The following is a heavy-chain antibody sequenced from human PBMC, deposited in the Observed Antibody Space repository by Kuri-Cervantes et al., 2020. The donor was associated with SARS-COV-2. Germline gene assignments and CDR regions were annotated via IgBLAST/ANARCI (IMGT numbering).Heavy chain of an antibody. CDR1: GFTFSSYS. V-gene: IGHV3-23*01. CDR3: AKLGYYYDNNGYRDIDGFDI. D-gene: IGHD3-22*01. CDR2: INGSGVGT. J-gene: IGHJ3*02. Sequence: GGSLRLSCAASGFTFSSYSMNWVRQSPGKGLEWVPVINGSGVGTYYAESVQGRFTISRDNSKNTLYLQMHSLRVEDTAVYYCAKLGYYYDNNGYRDIDGFDIWGQGTMVTVSS.